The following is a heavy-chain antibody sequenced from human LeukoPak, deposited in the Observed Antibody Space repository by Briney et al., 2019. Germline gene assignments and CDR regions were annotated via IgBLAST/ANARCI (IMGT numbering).Heavy chain of an antibody. CDR2: ISGNGGST. Sequence: GGSLRLSCSASGFTFINYGMHWVRQAPGKGLEYVSAISGNGGSTHYADSVKGRFTISRDNSKNTLYLQMSSLRAEDTAVYYCVKEHCSSTSCFYFDYWGQGTLVTVSS. V-gene: IGHV3-64D*06. CDR3: VKEHCSSTSCFYFDY. CDR1: GFTFINYG. J-gene: IGHJ4*02. D-gene: IGHD2-2*01.